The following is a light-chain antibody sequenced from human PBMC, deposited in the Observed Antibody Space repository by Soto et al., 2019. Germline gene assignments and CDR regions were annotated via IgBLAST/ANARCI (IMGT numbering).Light chain of an antibody. CDR2: DAS. CDR1: KSISSW. V-gene: IGKV1-5*01. Sequence: DIQMTQSPSSLSASVGDRVTITCRASKSISSWLAWYQQKPGTAPKVLIYDASSLESGVPSRFSGSGSGTEFNLTIRSLQPDDFATYYCQQYNNYWTFGQGTKVDIK. J-gene: IGKJ1*01. CDR3: QQYNNYWT.